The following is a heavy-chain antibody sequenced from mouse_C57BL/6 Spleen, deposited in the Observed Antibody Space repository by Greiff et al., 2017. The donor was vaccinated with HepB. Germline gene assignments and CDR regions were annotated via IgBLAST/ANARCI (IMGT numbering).Heavy chain of an antibody. CDR2: ISGGGGNN. J-gene: IGHJ1*03. D-gene: IGHD1-1*01. CDR3: ARRGSEGWYFDV. Sequence: DVKLVESGGGLVKPGGSLTLSCAASGFTFSSYTMSWVRQTPEKRLEWVATISGGGGNNYYPDSVKGRFTISRDNAKNPLYLQMSSLRAEDTALYYCARRGSEGWYFDVWGTGTTVTVSS. V-gene: IGHV5-9*01. CDR1: GFTFSSYT.